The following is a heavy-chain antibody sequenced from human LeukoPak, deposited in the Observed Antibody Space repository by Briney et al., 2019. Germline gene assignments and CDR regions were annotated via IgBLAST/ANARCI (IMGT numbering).Heavy chain of an antibody. J-gene: IGHJ4*02. V-gene: IGHV3-66*02. CDR2: IYSGGST. CDR1: GFTVSSNY. D-gene: IGHD6-13*01. Sequence: GGSLRLSCAASGFTVSSNYMSWVRQAPGKGLEWVSVIYSGGSTYYADSVKGRFTISRDNSKNTLYLQMNSLRAEDTAVYYCARAEYSSRLGGYFDYWGQGTLVTVSS. CDR3: ARAEYSSRLGGYFDY.